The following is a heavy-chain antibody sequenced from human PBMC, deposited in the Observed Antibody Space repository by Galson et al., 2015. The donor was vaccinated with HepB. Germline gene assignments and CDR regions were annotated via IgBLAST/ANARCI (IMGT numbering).Heavy chain of an antibody. Sequence: SLRLSCAASGFTFSSYDMHWVRQATGKGLEWVSAIGTAGDTYYPGSVKGRFTISRENAKNSLYLQMNSLRAGDTAVYYCARVGFGGGFDYWGQGTLVTVSS. CDR3: ARVGFGGGFDY. V-gene: IGHV3-13*01. D-gene: IGHD2-15*01. CDR1: GFTFSSYD. J-gene: IGHJ4*02. CDR2: IGTAGDT.